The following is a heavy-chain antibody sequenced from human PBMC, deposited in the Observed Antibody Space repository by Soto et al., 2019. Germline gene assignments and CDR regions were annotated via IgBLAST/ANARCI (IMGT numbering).Heavy chain of an antibody. CDR2: IIPIFGTA. V-gene: IGHV1-69*06. Sequence: GASVKVSCKASGGTFSSYAIGWVRQAPGQGLEWMGGIIPIFGTANYAQKFQGRVTITADKSTSTAYMELSSLRSEDTAVYYCARVGYSGVGHYGMDVWGQGTTVTVSS. CDR1: GGTFSSYA. J-gene: IGHJ6*02. D-gene: IGHD1-26*01. CDR3: ARVGYSGVGHYGMDV.